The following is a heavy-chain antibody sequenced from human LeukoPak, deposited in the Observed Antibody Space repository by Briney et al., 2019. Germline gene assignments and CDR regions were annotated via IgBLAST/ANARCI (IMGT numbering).Heavy chain of an antibody. D-gene: IGHD2-15*01. CDR2: TYYRSKWYN. CDR3: AREGFLGPNLGSPFDY. V-gene: IGHV6-1*01. Sequence: SQTLSLTCAISGDSVSSNSAAWNWIRQSPSRGLEWLGRTYYRSKWYNDYAVSVKSRITINPDTSKNQFSLQLNSVTPEDTAVYYCAREGFLGPNLGSPFDYWGQGTLVTVSS. CDR1: GDSVSSNSAA. J-gene: IGHJ4*02.